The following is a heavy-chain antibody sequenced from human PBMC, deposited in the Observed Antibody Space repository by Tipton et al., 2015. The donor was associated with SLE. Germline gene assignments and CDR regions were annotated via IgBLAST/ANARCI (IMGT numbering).Heavy chain of an antibody. CDR3: ARVGNYDYVWGSYRYFDY. D-gene: IGHD3-16*02. V-gene: IGHV4-30-4*01. J-gene: IGHJ4*02. Sequence: TLSLTCTVSGGSISSGDYYWSWIRQPPGKGLEWIGYIYYSGSTYYNPSLKSRVTISVDTSKNQFSLKLSSVTAADTAVYYCARVGNYDYVWGSYRYFDYWDQGTLVTVSS. CDR1: GGSISSGDYY. CDR2: IYYSGST.